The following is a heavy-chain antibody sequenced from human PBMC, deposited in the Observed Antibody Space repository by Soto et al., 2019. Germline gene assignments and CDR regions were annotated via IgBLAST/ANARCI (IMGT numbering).Heavy chain of an antibody. CDR1: GFTFSDYY. Sequence: GGSLRLSCAASGFTFSDYYMSWIRQAPGKGLEWVSYISSSGSTIYYADSVKGRFTISRDNAKNSLYLQMNSLRAEDTAVYYCARVGGELELRAYYYHYYYMDVWGKGTTVTVSS. V-gene: IGHV3-11*01. J-gene: IGHJ6*03. D-gene: IGHD1-7*01. CDR3: ARVGGELELRAYYYHYYYMDV. CDR2: ISSSGSTI.